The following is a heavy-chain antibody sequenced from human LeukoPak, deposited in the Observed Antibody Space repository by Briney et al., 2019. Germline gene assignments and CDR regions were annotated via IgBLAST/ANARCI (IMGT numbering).Heavy chain of an antibody. D-gene: IGHD4-17*01. V-gene: IGHV1-69*04. CDR3: ARDNGDYLKRNAFDI. Sequence: ASVKVSCKASVGTFSSYAISWVRQAPGQGLEWMGRIIPILGIANYAQKFQGRVTITADKSTSTAYMELSSLRSEDTAVYYCARDNGDYLKRNAFDIWGQGTMVTVSS. J-gene: IGHJ3*02. CDR2: IIPILGIA. CDR1: VGTFSSYA.